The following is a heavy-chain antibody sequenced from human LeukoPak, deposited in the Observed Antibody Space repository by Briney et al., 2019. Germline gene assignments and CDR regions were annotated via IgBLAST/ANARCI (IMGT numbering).Heavy chain of an antibody. Sequence: SETLSLTCAVYGGSFSGYYWSWIRRPPGKGLEWIGEINHSGSTNYNPSLKSRVTISVDTSKNQFSLKLSSVTAADTAVYYCARVPRGYSYGLGLDYWGQGTLVTVSS. D-gene: IGHD5-18*01. V-gene: IGHV4-34*01. CDR3: ARVPRGYSYGLGLDY. CDR1: GGSFSGYY. J-gene: IGHJ4*02. CDR2: INHSGST.